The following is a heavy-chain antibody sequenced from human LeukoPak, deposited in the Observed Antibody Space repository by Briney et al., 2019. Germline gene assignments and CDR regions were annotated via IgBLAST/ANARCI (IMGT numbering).Heavy chain of an antibody. CDR1: GASSSAYY. V-gene: IGHV4-34*01. J-gene: IGHJ5*02. CDR2: INHSGST. CDR3: ARGLAIDDSSGWYRSGRCFQP. D-gene: IGHD6-13*01. Sequence: PAETLSLTCADSGASSSAYYWSWIPQPPDHGLEWIGEINHSGSTNYNPSLKSRATIPSDTTTNQTSHKPNSVTAAETTAHYCARGLAIDDSSGWYRSGRCFQPWGPGTLVTAST.